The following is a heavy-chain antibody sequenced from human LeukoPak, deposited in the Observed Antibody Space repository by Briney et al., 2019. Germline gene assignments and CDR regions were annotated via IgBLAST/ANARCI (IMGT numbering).Heavy chain of an antibody. J-gene: IGHJ6*04. V-gene: IGHV1-3*01. CDR1: GYTFTSYA. CDR2: INAGNGNT. D-gene: IGHD5-12*01. Sequence: ASVKVSCKASGYTFTSYAMHWVRQAPGQRLEWMGWINAGNGNTKYSQKFQGRVTITRDTSASTAYMELSSLRSEDTAVYYCARDGDSGYEYYYYYGMDVWGKGTTATVSS. CDR3: ARDGDSGYEYYYYYGMDV.